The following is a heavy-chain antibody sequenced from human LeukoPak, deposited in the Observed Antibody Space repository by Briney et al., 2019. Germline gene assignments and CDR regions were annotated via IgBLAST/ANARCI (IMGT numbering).Heavy chain of an antibody. J-gene: IGHJ6*02. V-gene: IGHV3-33*06. CDR3: AKPDAPMQNYFYAMDV. CDR1: GFSFSSYG. D-gene: IGHD5-18*01. CDR2: IWYDGSKK. Sequence: GGSLRLSCAASGFSFSSYGMHWVRQAPGKGLEWVAVIWYDGSKKYYADSVKGRFTISRDNSKNTLYLQMNSLRVEDTAVYYCAKPDAPMQNYFYAMDVWGQGTTVIVSS.